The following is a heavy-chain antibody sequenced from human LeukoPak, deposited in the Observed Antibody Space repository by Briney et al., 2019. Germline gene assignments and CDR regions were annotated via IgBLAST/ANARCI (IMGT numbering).Heavy chain of an antibody. CDR3: AKFAPPRWSSLLGGAFDI. CDR2: IRGSGGST. V-gene: IGHV3-23*01. Sequence: GGSLRLSCAASGFTFSSYAMSWVRQAPGKGLEWVSAIRGSGGSTYYADSVKGRFTISRDNSKNTLYLQMNSLRAEDTAVYYCAKFAPPRWSSLLGGAFDIWGQGTMVTVSS. J-gene: IGHJ3*02. CDR1: GFTFSSYA. D-gene: IGHD5-24*01.